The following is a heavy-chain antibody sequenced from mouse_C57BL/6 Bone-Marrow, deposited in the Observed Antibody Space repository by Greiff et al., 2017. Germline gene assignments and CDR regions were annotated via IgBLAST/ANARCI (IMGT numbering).Heavy chain of an antibody. CDR2: IDPNSGGT. J-gene: IGHJ2*01. Sequence: QVQLKQPGAELVKPGASVKLSCKASGYTFTSYWMHWVKQRPGRGLEWIGRIDPNSGGTKYNEKFKSKATLTVDKPSSTAYMQLSSLTSEDSAVYYCARRGFYYYGSKYYFDYWGQGTTLTVSS. CDR1: GYTFTSYW. D-gene: IGHD1-1*01. CDR3: ARRGFYYYGSKYYFDY. V-gene: IGHV1-72*01.